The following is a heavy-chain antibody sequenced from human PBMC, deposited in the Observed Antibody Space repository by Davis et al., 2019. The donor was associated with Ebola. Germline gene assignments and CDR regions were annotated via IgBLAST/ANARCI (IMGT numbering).Heavy chain of an antibody. J-gene: IGHJ3*02. Sequence: SETLSLTCTVSGGSIISSSSYWGWIRQPPRKGLEWIGYIYYSGSTNYNPSLKSRVTISVDTSKNQFSLKLSSVTAADTAVYYCARDDLSAFDIWGQGTMVTVSS. CDR2: IYYSGST. D-gene: IGHD1-1*01. V-gene: IGHV4-61*05. CDR1: GGSIISSSSY. CDR3: ARDDLSAFDI.